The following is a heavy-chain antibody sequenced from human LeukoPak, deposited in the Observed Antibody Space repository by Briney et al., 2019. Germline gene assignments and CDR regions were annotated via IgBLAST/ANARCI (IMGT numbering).Heavy chain of an antibody. CDR2: IKSETDGGTT. V-gene: IGHV3-15*01. CDR1: GFTFSNAW. Sequence: PGGSLRLSCAASGFTFSNAWMSWVRQAPGKGLEWVGRIKSETDGGTTDYAAPVKGRFTISRDDSKNTLYLQMNSLKTEDTAVYYCTTDLDCSSTSCAVRVDYWGQGTLVTVSS. J-gene: IGHJ4*02. CDR3: TTDLDCSSTSCAVRVDY. D-gene: IGHD2-2*01.